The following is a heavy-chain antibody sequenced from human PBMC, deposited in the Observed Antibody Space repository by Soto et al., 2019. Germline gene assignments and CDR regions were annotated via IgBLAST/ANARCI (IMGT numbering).Heavy chain of an antibody. J-gene: IGHJ5*02. D-gene: IGHD1-26*01. V-gene: IGHV3-30-3*01. CDR2: ISYDGSNK. CDR1: GFTFSSYA. Sequence: GGSLRLSCAASGFTFSSYAMHWVRQAPGKGLEWVAVISYDGSNKYYADSVKGRFTISRDNSKNTLYLQMNSLRAEDTAVYYCARDKLARIVGATKTQYNWFDPWGQGTLVTVSS. CDR3: ARDKLARIVGATKTQYNWFDP.